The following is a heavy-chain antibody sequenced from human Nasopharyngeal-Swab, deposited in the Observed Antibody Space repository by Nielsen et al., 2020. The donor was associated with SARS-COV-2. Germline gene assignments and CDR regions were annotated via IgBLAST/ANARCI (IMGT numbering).Heavy chain of an antibody. Sequence: SETLSLTCTVSGTYMISGYWWSWVRQPPGKGLEWIGEAWHGGATNYNPSLKSRVTISLDTSKNKFSLILTSVTAADTAVYFCAGQGGYFIDYWGQGALVTVSS. J-gene: IGHJ4*02. V-gene: IGHV4-4*02. CDR3: AGQGGYFIDY. CDR1: GTYMISGYW. CDR2: AWHGGAT. D-gene: IGHD2-2*03.